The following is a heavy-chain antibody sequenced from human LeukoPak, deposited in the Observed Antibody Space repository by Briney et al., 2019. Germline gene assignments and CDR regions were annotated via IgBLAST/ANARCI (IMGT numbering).Heavy chain of an antibody. CDR2: INHSGST. Sequence: PSETLSLTCAVYGGSFNGYYWSWIRQPPGKGLEWIGEINHSGSTNYNPSLKSRVTISVDTSKNQFSLKLSSVTAADTAVYYCARGRAPRNCDILTGYYQRFDYWGQGTLVTVSS. CDR1: GGSFNGYY. CDR3: ARGRAPRNCDILTGYYQRFDY. J-gene: IGHJ4*02. V-gene: IGHV4-34*01. D-gene: IGHD3-9*01.